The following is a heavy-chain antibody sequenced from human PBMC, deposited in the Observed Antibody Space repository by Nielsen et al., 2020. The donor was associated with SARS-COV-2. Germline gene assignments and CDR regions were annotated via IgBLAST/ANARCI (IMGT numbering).Heavy chain of an antibody. Sequence: GESLKISCRVSGFTASDNYMSWVRQAPGKGLEWVSVIDSATGTYYADSVRGRFTISRDNSKNTLYLEMTSLRAEDTAVYFCARDIGYRSYYYYYGMDVWGQGTTVTVSS. CDR1: GFTASDNY. V-gene: IGHV3-53*01. CDR2: IDSATGT. D-gene: IGHD6-13*01. J-gene: IGHJ6*02. CDR3: ARDIGYRSYYYYYGMDV.